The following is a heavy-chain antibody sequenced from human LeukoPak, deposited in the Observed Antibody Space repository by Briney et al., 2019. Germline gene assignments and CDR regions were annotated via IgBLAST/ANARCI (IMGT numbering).Heavy chain of an antibody. CDR2: IYHSGST. Sequence: SETLSLTCAVSGGSISSSNWWSWVRQPPGKGLEWIGEIYHSGSTNYNPSLKSRVTISVDTSKNQFSLKLSSVTAADTAVYYCAASSSWFNFDYWGQGTLVTVSS. J-gene: IGHJ4*02. V-gene: IGHV4-4*02. D-gene: IGHD6-13*01. CDR3: AASSSWFNFDY. CDR1: GGSISSSNW.